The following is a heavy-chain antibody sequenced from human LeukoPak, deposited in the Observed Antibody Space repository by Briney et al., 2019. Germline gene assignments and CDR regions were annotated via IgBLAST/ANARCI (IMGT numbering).Heavy chain of an antibody. V-gene: IGHV4-4*07. CDR3: ARDRVVPAAYYYYMDV. D-gene: IGHD2-2*01. CDR2: IYTSGST. Sequence: SETLSLTCTVSGGSISSYYWSWIRQPAGKGLEWIGRIYTSGSTNYNPSLKSRVTMSVDTSKNQFSLKLSSVTAADTAVYYCARDRVVPAAYYYYMDVWGKGTTVTISS. J-gene: IGHJ6*03. CDR1: GGSISSYY.